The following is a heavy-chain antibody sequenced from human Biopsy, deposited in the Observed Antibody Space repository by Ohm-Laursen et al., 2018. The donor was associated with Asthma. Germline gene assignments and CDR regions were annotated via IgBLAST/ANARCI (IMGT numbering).Heavy chain of an antibody. V-gene: IGHV4-30-4*01. D-gene: IGHD7-27*01. Sequence: SQTLSLTCTVTGGSLSSGDYYWVWIRQPPGKGLEWIGYKYNRGSTHYNPSLKSRVILSVDPSKNQFSLTLSSATAADTAVYYCARHWDWGSFFDYWGQGTPVTVSS. CDR2: KYNRGST. J-gene: IGHJ4*02. CDR3: ARHWDWGSFFDY. CDR1: GGSLSSGDYY.